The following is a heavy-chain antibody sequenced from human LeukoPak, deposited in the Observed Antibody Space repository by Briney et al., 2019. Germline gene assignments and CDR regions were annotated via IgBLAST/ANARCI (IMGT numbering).Heavy chain of an antibody. CDR1: GGSFSGYY. D-gene: IGHD6-13*01. CDR2: IYYSGST. Sequence: SETLSLTCAVYGGSFSGYYWSWIRQPPGKGLEWIGYIYYSGSTNYNPSLKSRVTISVDTSKNQFSLKLSSVTAADTAVYYCARTAAAGRAFYYYYYTDVWGKGTTVTISS. V-gene: IGHV4-59*01. CDR3: ARTAAAGRAFYYYYYTDV. J-gene: IGHJ6*03.